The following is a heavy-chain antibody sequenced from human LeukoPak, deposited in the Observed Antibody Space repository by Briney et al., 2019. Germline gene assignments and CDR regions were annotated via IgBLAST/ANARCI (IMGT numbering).Heavy chain of an antibody. Sequence: SQTLSLTCTVSGDSISSGDYYWSWIRQPAGKGLEWIGRISSSGSTNYNPSLKSRVTISVDTSKNQFSLKLSSVTAADTAVYYCAREDLGYDILTGYYNRFDYWGQGTLVTVSS. D-gene: IGHD3-9*01. CDR3: AREDLGYDILTGYYNRFDY. CDR1: GDSISSGDYY. J-gene: IGHJ4*02. CDR2: ISSSGST. V-gene: IGHV4-61*02.